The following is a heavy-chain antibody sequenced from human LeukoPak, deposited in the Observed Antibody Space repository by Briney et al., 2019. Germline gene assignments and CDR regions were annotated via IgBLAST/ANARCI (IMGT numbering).Heavy chain of an antibody. D-gene: IGHD2-2*01. V-gene: IGHV1-69*13. CDR3: ASSFSSNWFDP. Sequence: SVKVSCKASGYTFTGYYMHWVRQAPGQGLEWMGGIIPIFGTANYAQKFQGRVTITADESTSTAYMELSSLRSEDTAVYYCASSFSSNWFDPWGQGTLVTVSS. J-gene: IGHJ5*02. CDR1: GYTFTGYY. CDR2: IIPIFGTA.